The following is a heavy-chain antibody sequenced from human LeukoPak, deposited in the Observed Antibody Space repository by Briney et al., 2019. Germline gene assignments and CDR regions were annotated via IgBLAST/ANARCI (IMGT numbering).Heavy chain of an antibody. J-gene: IGHJ6*02. D-gene: IGHD2-2*01. CDR1: GYTFTGYY. CDR2: INPNSGGT. V-gene: IGHV1-2*02. CDR3: ARGGCSSTSCYPYYYYGMDV. Sequence: ASVKVSCKASGYTFTGYYMHWVRQAPGQGLEWRGWINPNSGGTNYAQKFQGRVTMTRDTSISTAYMELSRLRSDDTAVYYCARGGCSSTSCYPYYYYGMDVWGQGTTVTVSS.